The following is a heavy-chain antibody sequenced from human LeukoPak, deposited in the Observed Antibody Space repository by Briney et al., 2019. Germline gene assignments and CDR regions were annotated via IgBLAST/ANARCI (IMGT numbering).Heavy chain of an antibody. V-gene: IGHV1-2*02. CDR1: GCTFTGYY. CDR3: ASNREYCGGDCYSYDALDI. CDR2: INPNSGGT. Sequence: ASVKVSCKDSGCTFTGYYMHWVRQAPGQGLEWMAWINPNSGGTNYAQKFQGRVTMTKGTSISTAYMELSRLRSDDAAVYYCASNREYCGGDCYSYDALDIWGPGTMVTVSS. D-gene: IGHD2-21*01. J-gene: IGHJ3*02.